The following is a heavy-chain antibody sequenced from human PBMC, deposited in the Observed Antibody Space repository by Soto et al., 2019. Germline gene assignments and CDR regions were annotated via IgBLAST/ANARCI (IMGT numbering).Heavy chain of an antibody. Sequence: TLSLTCTVSGGSITSGGCYWSWIRHHPGKGLEWIGYIYYSGSTYYNPSLKSRVTISVDTSKNQFSLKLRSVTAADTAVYYCARGRYSSSSNWFDPWGQGTLVTVSS. J-gene: IGHJ5*02. CDR1: GGSITSGGCY. CDR2: IYYSGST. V-gene: IGHV4-31*03. CDR3: ARGRYSSSSNWFDP. D-gene: IGHD6-6*01.